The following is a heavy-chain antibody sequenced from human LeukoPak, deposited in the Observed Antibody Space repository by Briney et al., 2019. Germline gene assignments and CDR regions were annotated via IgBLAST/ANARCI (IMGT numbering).Heavy chain of an antibody. D-gene: IGHD6-19*01. CDR3: AREGAVAGTYDAFDI. Sequence: ASVKVSCKASGFTFTSYGISWVRQAPGQGLEWMGWISAYNGNTNYAQKLQGRVTMTTDTSTSTAYMELRSLRSDDTAVYYCAREGAVAGTYDAFDIWGQGTMVTVSS. CDR2: ISAYNGNT. CDR1: GFTFTSYG. J-gene: IGHJ3*02. V-gene: IGHV1-18*01.